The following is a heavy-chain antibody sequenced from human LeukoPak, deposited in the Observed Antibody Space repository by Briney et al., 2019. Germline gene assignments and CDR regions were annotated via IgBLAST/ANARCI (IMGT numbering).Heavy chain of an antibody. Sequence: SETLSLTCTVSGGSISSSSYYWGWIRQPPGKGLEWIGSIYYSGSTYYNPSLKSRVTISVDTSKNQFSLKLSSVTAADTAVYYCAREGTTYYYDSSGYYYYYYGMDVWGQGTTVTVSS. CDR3: AREGTTYYYDSSGYYYYYYGMDV. CDR2: IYYSGST. J-gene: IGHJ6*02. V-gene: IGHV4-39*07. CDR1: GGSISSSSYY. D-gene: IGHD3-22*01.